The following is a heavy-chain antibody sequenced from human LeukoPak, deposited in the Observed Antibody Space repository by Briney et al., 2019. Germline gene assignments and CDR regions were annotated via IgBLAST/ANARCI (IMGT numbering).Heavy chain of an antibody. Sequence: PGRSLRLSCAASGFTFSSYGMHWVRQAPGKGLEWVAVISYDGSNKYYADSVKGRFTISRDNSKNTLYLQMNSLRAEDTAVYYCAKGPPYCSGTSCPGAYWGQGTLVTVSS. CDR2: ISYDGSNK. V-gene: IGHV3-30*18. J-gene: IGHJ4*02. CDR1: GFTFSSYG. CDR3: AKGPPYCSGTSCPGAY. D-gene: IGHD2-2*01.